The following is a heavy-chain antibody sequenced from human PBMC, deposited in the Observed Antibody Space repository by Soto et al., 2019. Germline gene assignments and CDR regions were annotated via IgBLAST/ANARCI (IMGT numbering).Heavy chain of an antibody. D-gene: IGHD2-2*01. Sequence: GGSLRLSCAASGFTFSSYAMSWVRQAPGKGLEWVSAITGGGGNTFYADSVKGRFTISRDNSKNTLYLQMNSLRAEDTAVYYFAIGVRGYCSSDSGYAYGFDPWGQGTQVPVSS. CDR3: AIGVRGYCSSDSGYAYGFDP. V-gene: IGHV3-23*01. J-gene: IGHJ5*02. CDR2: ITGGGGNT. CDR1: GFTFSSYA.